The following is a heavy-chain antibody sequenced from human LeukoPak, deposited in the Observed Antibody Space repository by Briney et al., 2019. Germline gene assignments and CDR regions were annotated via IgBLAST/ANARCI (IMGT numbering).Heavy chain of an antibody. CDR1: GFTFSSYS. CDR3: ARADSSGRGAFDI. D-gene: IGHD6-25*01. J-gene: IGHJ3*02. Sequence: PGGSLRLSRAASGFTFSSYSMNWVRQAPGKGLEWVSSISSSSSYIYYADSVKGRFTISRDNAKNSLYLQMNSLRAEDTALYYCARADSSGRGAFDIWGQGTMVTVSS. CDR2: ISSSSSYI. V-gene: IGHV3-21*01.